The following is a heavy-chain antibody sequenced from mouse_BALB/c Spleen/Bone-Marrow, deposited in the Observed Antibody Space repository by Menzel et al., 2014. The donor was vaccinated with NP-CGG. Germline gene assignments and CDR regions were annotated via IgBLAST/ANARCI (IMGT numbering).Heavy chain of an antibody. CDR2: INPYNGGT. CDR3: AREATTGYYFDY. CDR1: GYSFTGYT. V-gene: IGHV1-18*01. Sequence: DVKLRESGPELVKPGASMKISCKASGYSFTGYTMNWVKQSHGKNLEWIGLINPYNGGTNYNQKFKDKATLTVDKSSSTAYMELLSLTSEDSAVYYCAREATTGYYFDYWGQGTTLTVSS. J-gene: IGHJ2*01. D-gene: IGHD1-1*01.